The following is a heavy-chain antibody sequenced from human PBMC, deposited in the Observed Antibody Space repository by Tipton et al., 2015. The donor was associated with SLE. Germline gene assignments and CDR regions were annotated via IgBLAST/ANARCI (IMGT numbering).Heavy chain of an antibody. J-gene: IGHJ4*02. D-gene: IGHD1-26*01. V-gene: IGHV3-9*01. Sequence: SLRLSCATSGFTFDDYAIDWVRQVSGKGLEWVSGISWNSDGIGYADPVKGRFTISRDNAKNTLHLQMNSLRVEDTAVYYCVSERELVKWGQGTLVTVSS. CDR2: ISWNSDGI. CDR3: VSERELVK. CDR1: GFTFDDYA.